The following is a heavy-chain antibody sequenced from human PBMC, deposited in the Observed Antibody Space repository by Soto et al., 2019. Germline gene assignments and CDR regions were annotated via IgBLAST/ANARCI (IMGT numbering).Heavy chain of an antibody. V-gene: IGHV4-59*12. D-gene: IGHD3-3*01. CDR2: IYYSGST. CDR3: ARDQDRDTIFGVAFYGMDV. Sequence: PSETMYLTCTFCSGSIYIYYGSWIRQTPGKGLEWIGYIYYSGSTNYNPSLKSRVTISVDTSKNQFSLKLSSVTAADTAVYYCARDQDRDTIFGVAFYGMDVWGQGTTVTVSS. J-gene: IGHJ6*02. CDR1: SGSIYIYY.